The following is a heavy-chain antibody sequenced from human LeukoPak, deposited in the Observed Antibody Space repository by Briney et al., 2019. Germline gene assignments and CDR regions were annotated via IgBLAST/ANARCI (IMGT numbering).Heavy chain of an antibody. CDR1: GGSISSGDYY. Sequence: SQTLSLTCTVSGGSISSGDYYWSWIRQPPGKGLEWIGYIYYSGSTYYNPSLKSRITISVDTSKNQFSLKLSSVTAADTAEYFCAREFYCGGDCFAFDYWGQGTLVTVSS. V-gene: IGHV4-30-4*01. J-gene: IGHJ4*02. CDR3: AREFYCGGDCFAFDY. CDR2: IYYSGST. D-gene: IGHD2-21*02.